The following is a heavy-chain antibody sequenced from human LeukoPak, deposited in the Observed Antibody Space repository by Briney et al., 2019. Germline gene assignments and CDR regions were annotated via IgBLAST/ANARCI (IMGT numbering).Heavy chain of an antibody. CDR1: GLTFSSDW. CDR3: VRDAEGSTPFDY. CDR2: VTTHGTSI. D-gene: IGHD1-26*01. J-gene: IGHJ4*02. V-gene: IGHV3-74*01. Sequence: SGGSLRLSCAASGLTFSSDWMHWVRQAPGEGLVWVSGVTTHGTSIGYADSVKGRFTISRDNAKNTLYLEANSLRAEDTAVYYCVRDAEGSTPFDYWGQGTLVTVSS.